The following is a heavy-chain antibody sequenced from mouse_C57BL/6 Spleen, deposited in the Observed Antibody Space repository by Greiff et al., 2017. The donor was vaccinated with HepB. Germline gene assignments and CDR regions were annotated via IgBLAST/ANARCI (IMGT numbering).Heavy chain of an antibody. V-gene: IGHV1-9*01. J-gene: IGHJ4*01. D-gene: IGHD1-1*01. CDR1: GYTFTGYW. Sequence: VQLVESGAELMKPGASVKLSCKATGYTFTGYWIEWVKQRPGHGLEWIGEILPGSGSTNYNEKFKGKATFTADTSSNTAYMQLSSLTTEDSAIYYCARSGVFYGSSYYAMDYWGQGTSVTVSS. CDR2: ILPGSGST. CDR3: ARSGVFYGSSYYAMDY.